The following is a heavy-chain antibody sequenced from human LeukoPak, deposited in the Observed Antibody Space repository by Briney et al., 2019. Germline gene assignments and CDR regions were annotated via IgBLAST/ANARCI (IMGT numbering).Heavy chain of an antibody. CDR1: GFTFSSYA. CDR2: ISYDGSNK. CDR3: ARAPTYSSGWYFDY. V-gene: IGHV3-30-3*01. D-gene: IGHD6-19*01. Sequence: PGGSLGLSCAASGFTFSSYAMHWVRQAPGKGLEWVAVISYDGSNKYYADSVKGRFTISRDNSKNTLYLQMNSLRAEDTAVYYCARAPTYSSGWYFDYWGQGTLVTVSS. J-gene: IGHJ4*02.